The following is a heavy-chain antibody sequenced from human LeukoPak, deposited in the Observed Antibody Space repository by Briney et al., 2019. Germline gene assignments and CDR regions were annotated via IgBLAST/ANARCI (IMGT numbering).Heavy chain of an antibody. D-gene: IGHD3-16*02. CDR3: ARGAYREDWFDP. Sequence: SETLSLTCTVSGGSISSGDYYWSWIRQPPGMGLEWIGYIYYSGSTYYNPSLKSRVTISVDTSKNQFSLKLSSVTAADTVVYYCARGAYREDWFDPWGQGTLVTVSS. V-gene: IGHV4-30-4*01. J-gene: IGHJ5*02. CDR2: IYYSGST. CDR1: GGSISSGDYY.